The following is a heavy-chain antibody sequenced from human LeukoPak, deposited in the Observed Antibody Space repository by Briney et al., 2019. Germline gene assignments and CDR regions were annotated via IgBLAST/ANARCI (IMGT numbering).Heavy chain of an antibody. CDR3: ARGRSYGVDV. Sequence: PGGSLGLSCEASGFTFMSFEMNWVRQAPGKGLEWVSYMTSSGNTIYYADSVKGRFTISRDNAKNTLYLQMNSLRAEDTAVYFCARGRSYGVDVWGQGTTVTGSS. CDR1: GFTFMSFE. CDR2: MTSSGNTI. J-gene: IGHJ6*02. V-gene: IGHV3-48*03.